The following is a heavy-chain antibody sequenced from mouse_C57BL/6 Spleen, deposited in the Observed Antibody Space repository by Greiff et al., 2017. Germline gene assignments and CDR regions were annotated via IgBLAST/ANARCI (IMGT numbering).Heavy chain of an antibody. D-gene: IGHD3-1*01. Sequence: EVQLQQSGPELVKPGASVKISCKASGYTFTDYYMNWVKQSHGKSLEWIGDINPNNGGTRYNQKFKGKATLPVDKSSSTAYMGLRSLTSEDAAVYYCAGGANPWFAYWGQGTLVTVSA. CDR3: AGGANPWFAY. J-gene: IGHJ3*01. CDR1: GYTFTDYY. CDR2: INPNNGGT. V-gene: IGHV1-26*01.